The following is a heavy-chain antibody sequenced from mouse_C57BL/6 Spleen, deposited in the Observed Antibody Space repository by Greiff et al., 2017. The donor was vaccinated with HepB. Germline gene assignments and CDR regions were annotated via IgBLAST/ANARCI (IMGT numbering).Heavy chain of an antibody. D-gene: IGHD1-1*01. CDR2: INPNNGGT. CDR1: GYTFTDYN. V-gene: IGHV1-18*01. CDR3: ARDYGRVPWFAY. Sequence: EVKLMESGPELVKPGASVKIPCKASGYTFTDYNMDWVKQSHGKSLEWIGDINPNNGGTIYNQKFKGKATLTVDKSSSTAYMERRSLTSEDTAVYYCARDYGRVPWFAYWGQGTLVTVSA. J-gene: IGHJ3*01.